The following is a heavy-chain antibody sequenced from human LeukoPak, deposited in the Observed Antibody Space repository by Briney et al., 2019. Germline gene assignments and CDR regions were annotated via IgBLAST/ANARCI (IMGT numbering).Heavy chain of an antibody. Sequence: GRSLRLSCAASGFTFSTYGMHWVRQAPGKGLEWVALIWYDGTNKYYADSVKGRFTISRDSPKNTLYLQMNSLRADDTAVYYCTRGWFGDFDYWGQGALVTVSS. CDR2: IWYDGTNK. CDR3: TRGWFGDFDY. J-gene: IGHJ4*02. V-gene: IGHV3-33*08. D-gene: IGHD3-10*01. CDR1: GFTFSTYG.